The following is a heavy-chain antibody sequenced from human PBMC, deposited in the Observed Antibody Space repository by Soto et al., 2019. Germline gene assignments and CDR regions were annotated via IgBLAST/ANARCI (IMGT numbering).Heavy chain of an antibody. CDR1: GGSIRSYY. CDR3: ARGRYYYGSGSYRTRYYGMDV. Sequence: PSETLSLTCSVSGGSIRSYYWSWIRQPPGKGLEWIGYIYSSGSTNYNPSLKSRVTISVDTSKNQFSLKLSSVTAADTAVYYCARGRYYYGSGSYRTRYYGMDVWGQGTTVTVSS. J-gene: IGHJ6*02. V-gene: IGHV4-59*12. CDR2: IYSSGST. D-gene: IGHD3-10*01.